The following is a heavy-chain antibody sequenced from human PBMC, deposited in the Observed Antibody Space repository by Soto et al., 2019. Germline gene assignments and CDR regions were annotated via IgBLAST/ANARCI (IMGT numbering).Heavy chain of an antibody. Sequence: GASVKVSCKASGYTFTSYCISWVRQAPGQGLERMGWISAYNGNTNYAQKLQGRVTMTTDTSTSTAYMELRSLRSDDTAVYYCARDRPLFYYYDSSALDAFDIWGQGTMVTVS. CDR2: ISAYNGNT. CDR1: GYTFTSYC. CDR3: ARDRPLFYYYDSSALDAFDI. D-gene: IGHD3-22*01. J-gene: IGHJ3*02. V-gene: IGHV1-18*01.